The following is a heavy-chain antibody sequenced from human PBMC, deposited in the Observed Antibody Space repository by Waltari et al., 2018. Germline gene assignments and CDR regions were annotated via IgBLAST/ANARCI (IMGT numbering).Heavy chain of an antibody. V-gene: IGHV3-9*01. Sequence: EVQLVESGGGLVQPGRSLRLYCAASGFTFDDYAMHWVRQAPGKGLEWVSGISWNSGSIGYADSVKGRFTISRDNAKNSLYLQMNSLRAEDTALYYCAKDGGSRPSFSDYWGQGTLVTVSS. CDR2: ISWNSGSI. D-gene: IGHD1-26*01. CDR1: GFTFDDYA. J-gene: IGHJ4*02. CDR3: AKDGGSRPSFSDY.